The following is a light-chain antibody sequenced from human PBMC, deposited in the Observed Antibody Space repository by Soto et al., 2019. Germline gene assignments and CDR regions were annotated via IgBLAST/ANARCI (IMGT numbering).Light chain of an antibody. CDR2: EVY. CDR1: SSDVGGYNY. V-gene: IGLV2-8*01. Sequence: QSVLTQPPSASGSPGQSVTISCTGTSSDVGGYNYVSWYQHHPDKAPKLIIYEVYKRPSGVPDRFSGSKSGNTASLTVSGLQAEDEAEYYCSSYAASDSFLVFVAGTKLTVL. J-gene: IGLJ2*01. CDR3: SSYAASDSFLV.